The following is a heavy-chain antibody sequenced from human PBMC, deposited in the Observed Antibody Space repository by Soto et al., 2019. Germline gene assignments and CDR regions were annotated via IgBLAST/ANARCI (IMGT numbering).Heavy chain of an antibody. CDR3: ARDIGSNGDFHFDY. J-gene: IGHJ4*02. CDR2: IWYDGSKK. V-gene: IGHV3-33*01. D-gene: IGHD4-17*01. CDR1: GFTFSSYG. Sequence: QVQLVESGGGVVQPGTSLRLSCAGSGFTFSSYGLHWVRQAPGKGLEWVALIWYDGSKKYYADSVQARFTISRDDSKSTLYFQMNSLRAEDTAVYYCARDIGSNGDFHFDYWGQGTLVTVSS.